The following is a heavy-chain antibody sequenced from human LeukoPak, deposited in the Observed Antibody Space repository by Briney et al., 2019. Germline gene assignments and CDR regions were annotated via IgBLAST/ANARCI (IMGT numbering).Heavy chain of an antibody. J-gene: IGHJ4*02. Sequence: GGSLRLSCAASGVTVSNNYMRWVRQAPGKGPEWVAVIYSIGSTYYADSVKGRFTISRDSSKNTVSLQMNSLRAEDTGVYFCARDPPAVAADTYGWGQGTQVTVSS. CDR1: GVTVSNNY. CDR2: IYSIGST. D-gene: IGHD6-19*01. V-gene: IGHV3-66*01. CDR3: ARDPPAVAADTYG.